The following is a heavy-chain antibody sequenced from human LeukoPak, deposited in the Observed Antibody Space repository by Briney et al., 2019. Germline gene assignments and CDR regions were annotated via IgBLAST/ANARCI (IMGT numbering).Heavy chain of an antibody. CDR1: GGSISSSSYY. V-gene: IGHV4-39*01. D-gene: IGHD3-3*01. J-gene: IGHJ5*02. Sequence: SETLSLTCAVSGGSISSSSYYWGWIRQPPGKVLEWIGNIYYTGSTYYNPSLKSRVIISVDTSKNQFSLNLSSVTAADTAVYYCARLDFWSGHKFDPWGQGTLVTVSS. CDR3: ARLDFWSGHKFDP. CDR2: IYYTGST.